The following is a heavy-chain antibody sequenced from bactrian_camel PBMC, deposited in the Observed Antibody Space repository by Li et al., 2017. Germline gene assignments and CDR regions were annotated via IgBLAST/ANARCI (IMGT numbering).Heavy chain of an antibody. V-gene: IGHV3S31*01. CDR3: ARGQSVWHDDTWPAT. CDR1: GFPFTRYV. D-gene: IGHD7*01. CDR2: INKSGGFT. J-gene: IGHJ4*01. Sequence: VQLVESGGGLVQPGESLRLSCAASGFPFTRYVMAWVRQAPGKGVEWVSGINKSGGFTYYASSVKGRFTISRDNAKATLYLQLNSLKTEDTAMYYCARGQSVWHDDTWPATRGQGTQVTVS.